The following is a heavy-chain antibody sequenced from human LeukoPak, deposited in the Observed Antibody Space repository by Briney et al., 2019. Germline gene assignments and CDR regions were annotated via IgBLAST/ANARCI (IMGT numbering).Heavy chain of an antibody. Sequence: GGSLRLSCAASRFTFSDYWMTWVRQAPGKGLEWVASIKHDGSEKYYLDSVKGRFMISRDNARNSLYLQMNSLRVEDTAVYYCARCLVESPLKPWIEEPLPIDPYVMDVWGHGTTVTVSS. CDR3: ARCLVESPLKPWIEEPLPIDPYVMDV. CDR1: RFTFSDYW. D-gene: IGHD2-2*01. V-gene: IGHV3-7*01. J-gene: IGHJ6*02. CDR2: IKHDGSEK.